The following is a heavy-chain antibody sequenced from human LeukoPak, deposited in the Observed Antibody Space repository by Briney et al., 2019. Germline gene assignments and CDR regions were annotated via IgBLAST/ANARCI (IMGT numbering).Heavy chain of an antibody. D-gene: IGHD6-19*01. J-gene: IGHJ4*02. CDR3: ARKSIAVAGFDY. Sequence: SETLSLTCAVYGWSFSGYCWSWIRQPPGKGLEWIGEINHSGSTNYNPSLKSRVTISVDTSKNQFSLKLSSVTAAYTAVYYCARKSIAVAGFDYWGQGTLVTVSP. V-gene: IGHV4-34*01. CDR1: GWSFSGYC. CDR2: INHSGST.